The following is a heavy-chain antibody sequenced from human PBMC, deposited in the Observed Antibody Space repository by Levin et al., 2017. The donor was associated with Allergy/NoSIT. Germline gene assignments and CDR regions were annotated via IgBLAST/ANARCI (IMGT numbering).Heavy chain of an antibody. J-gene: IGHJ4*02. D-gene: IGHD6-13*01. CDR2: ISYDGSDK. Sequence: WGSLRLSCAASGFSFRSFGMHWVRQAPGKGLEWVAVISYDGSDKYYADSVKGRFTISRDNTKNTLYLQMNSLRSEDAAVYYCAKDVVFGTSSWSLDFWGQGTLVTVSS. V-gene: IGHV3-30*18. CDR1: GFSFRSFG. CDR3: AKDVVFGTSSWSLDF.